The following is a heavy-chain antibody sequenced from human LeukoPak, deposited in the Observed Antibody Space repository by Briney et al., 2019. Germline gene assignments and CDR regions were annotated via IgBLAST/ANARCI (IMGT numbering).Heavy chain of an antibody. CDR2: IYYSGST. V-gene: IGHV4-59*01. Sequence: SGTLSLTCTVSGGSISSYYWSWIRQPPGKGLEWIGYIYYSGSTNYNPSLKSRVTISVDTSKNQFSLKLSSVTAADTAVYYCARNLGAGSSSWYFDYWGQGTLVTVSS. CDR1: GGSISSYY. J-gene: IGHJ4*02. D-gene: IGHD3-10*01. CDR3: ARNLGAGSSSWYFDY.